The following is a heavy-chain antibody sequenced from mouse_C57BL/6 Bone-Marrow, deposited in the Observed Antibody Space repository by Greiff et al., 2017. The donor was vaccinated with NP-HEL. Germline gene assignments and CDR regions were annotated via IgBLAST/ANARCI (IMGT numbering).Heavy chain of an antibody. J-gene: IGHJ1*03. Sequence: EVQGVESGPELVKPGASVKISCKASGYSFTGYYMNWVKQSPEKSLEWIGEINPSTGGTTYNQKFKAKATLTVDKSSSTDYMQLKSLTSEDSAVYYCARGDITTVGDVWGTGTTVTVSS. V-gene: IGHV1-42*01. D-gene: IGHD1-1*01. CDR1: GYSFTGYY. CDR3: ARGDITTVGDV. CDR2: INPSTGGT.